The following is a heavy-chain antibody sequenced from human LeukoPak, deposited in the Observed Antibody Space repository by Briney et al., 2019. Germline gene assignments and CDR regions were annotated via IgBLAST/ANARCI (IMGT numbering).Heavy chain of an antibody. CDR3: AKDIHPGLGSGASCCFDY. J-gene: IGHJ4*02. V-gene: IGHV1-18*01. D-gene: IGHD2-15*01. CDR1: GYIFTDYG. Sequence: ASVKVSCKASGYIFTDYGISWVRQAPGQGLDWMEWITVYNGNTNYAQSLQGRVTMTTDTSTSTTYMELRSLRSDDTAVYYCAKDIHPGLGSGASCCFDYWGQGTLVTVSS. CDR2: ITVYNGNT.